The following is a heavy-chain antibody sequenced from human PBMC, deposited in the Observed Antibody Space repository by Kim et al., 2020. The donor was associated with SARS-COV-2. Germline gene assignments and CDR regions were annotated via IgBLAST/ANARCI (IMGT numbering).Heavy chain of an antibody. D-gene: IGHD6-19*01. J-gene: IGHJ4*02. CDR2: VNNGGNA. CDR1: GFTFSSRA. Sequence: GGSLRLSCAASGFTFSSRAMGWVRQAPGKGPEWVASVNNGGNAYYADSVKGRFTVSRDITRDTLYLQMNSLRAEDTALYFCAKDHPSSGWPAFDSWGQGT. V-gene: IGHV3-23*01. CDR3: AKDHPSSGWPAFDS.